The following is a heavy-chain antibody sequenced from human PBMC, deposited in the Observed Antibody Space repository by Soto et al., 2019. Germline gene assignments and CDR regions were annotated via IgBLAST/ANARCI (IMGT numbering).Heavy chain of an antibody. CDR3: AREGPSSMATIPNPLDY. CDR2: IIPIFGTA. V-gene: IGHV1-69*13. D-gene: IGHD5-12*01. CDR1: GGTFSSYA. J-gene: IGHJ4*02. Sequence: GASVKVSCKASGGTFSSYAISWVRQAPGQGLEWMGGIIPIFGTANYAQKFQGRVTITADESTSTAYMELSSLRSEDTAVYYCAREGPSSMATIPNPLDYWGQGTLVTVSS.